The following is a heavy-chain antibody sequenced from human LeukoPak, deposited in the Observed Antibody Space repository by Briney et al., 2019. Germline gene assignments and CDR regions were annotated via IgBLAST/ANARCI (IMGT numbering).Heavy chain of an antibody. CDR1: GFTFDDYA. Sequence: PGGSLRLSCAASGFTFDDYAMHWVRQTPGKGLEWVSLISGDGGTTYYADSLKGRFTISRDNSKNSLYLQMNSLRTEDTALYYCAKESAFYYDSSGYYEAVADLEYWGQGTLVTVSS. CDR3: AKESAFYYDSSGYYEAVADLEY. CDR2: ISGDGGTT. V-gene: IGHV3-43*02. J-gene: IGHJ4*02. D-gene: IGHD3-22*01.